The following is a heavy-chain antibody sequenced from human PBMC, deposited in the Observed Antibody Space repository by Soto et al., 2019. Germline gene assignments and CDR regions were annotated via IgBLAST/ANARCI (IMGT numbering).Heavy chain of an antibody. CDR2: INPNSGGT. CDR1: GYTFTGYY. D-gene: IGHD3-10*01. CDR3: ARDRPRYYYGSGSYYNTYYYYGMDV. Sequence: ASVKVSCKASGYTFTGYYMHCVLQSPLQWLDWMGWINPNSGGTNYAQKFQGWVTMTRDTSISTAYMELSRLRSDDTAVYYCARDRPRYYYGSGSYYNTYYYYGMDVWGQGTTVTVS. J-gene: IGHJ6*02. V-gene: IGHV1-2*04.